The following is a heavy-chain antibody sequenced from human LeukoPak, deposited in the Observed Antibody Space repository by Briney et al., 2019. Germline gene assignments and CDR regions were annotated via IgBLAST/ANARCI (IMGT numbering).Heavy chain of an antibody. D-gene: IGHD6-19*01. CDR2: ISGSGGST. CDR1: GFTFSSYA. Sequence: GGSLRLSCAASGFTFSSYAMSWVRQAPGKGLEWVSAISGSGGSTYYADSVKGRFTISRDNSKNTLYLQRNSLRAEDTAVYYCAKEGGIALAGPAAISFDYWGQGTLVTVSS. J-gene: IGHJ4*02. CDR3: AKEGGIALAGPAAISFDY. V-gene: IGHV3-23*01.